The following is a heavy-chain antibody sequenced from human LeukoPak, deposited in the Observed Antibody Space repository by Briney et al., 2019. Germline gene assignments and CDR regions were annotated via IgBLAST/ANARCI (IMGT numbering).Heavy chain of an antibody. CDR1: GFTFSSYW. Sequence: PGGSLSLSFAASGFTFSSYWMNWARQAPGKGLEWVASINHNGNVNYYVDSVKGRFTISRDNAKNSLYLQMSNLRAEDTAVYFCARGGGLDVWGQGATVTVSS. J-gene: IGHJ6*02. D-gene: IGHD3-16*01. CDR2: INHNGNVN. V-gene: IGHV3-7*03. CDR3: ARGGGLDV.